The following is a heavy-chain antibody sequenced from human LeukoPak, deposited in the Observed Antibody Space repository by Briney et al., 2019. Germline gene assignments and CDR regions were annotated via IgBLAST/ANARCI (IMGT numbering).Heavy chain of an antibody. CDR3: ARDHFSLGWHNWFDP. D-gene: IGHD3-3*02. CDR2: IYTSGST. J-gene: IGHJ5*02. Sequence: SETLSLTCTVSGGSISSGSYYWSWIRQPAGKGLEWIGRIYTSGSTNYNPSLKSRVTMSVDTSKNQFSLKLGSVTAADTAVYYCARDHFSLGWHNWFDPWGQGTLVTVSS. CDR1: GGSISSGSYY. V-gene: IGHV4-61*02.